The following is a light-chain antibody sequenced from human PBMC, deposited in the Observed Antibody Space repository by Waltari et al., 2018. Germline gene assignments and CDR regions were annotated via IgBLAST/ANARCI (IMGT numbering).Light chain of an antibody. J-gene: IGLJ2*01. CDR2: EVN. CDR1: SSDIGGYDY. V-gene: IGLV2-14*01. CDR3: SSFSGSSNPVV. Sequence: QSALTQPASVSGSPGQSITISCTGTSSDIGGYDYVSWYQQHPGKAPSPLFYEVNTRPSWGSTPFSAAKSGNPASLTISGLQTADEADYYCSSFSGSSNPVVFGRGTKLTVL.